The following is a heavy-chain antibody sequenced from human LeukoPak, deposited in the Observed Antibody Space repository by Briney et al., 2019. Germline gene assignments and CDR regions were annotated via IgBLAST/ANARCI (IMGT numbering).Heavy chain of an antibody. J-gene: IGHJ4*02. CDR1: GYTFTNSF. D-gene: IGHD3-22*01. V-gene: IGHV1-46*01. CDR3: ASEGGGYYDTSGYY. CDR2: INPSGGTT. Sequence: ASVKVSCKASGYTFTNSFMHWVRQAPGQGLEWMGMINPSGGTTSYAHNFQGRVTMTRDTSTSTVYMELSSLRSDDTAVYYCASEGGGYYDTSGYYWGQGTLVTVSS.